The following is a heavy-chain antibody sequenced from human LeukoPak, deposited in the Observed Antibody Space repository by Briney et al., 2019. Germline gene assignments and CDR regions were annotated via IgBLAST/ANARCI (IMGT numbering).Heavy chain of an antibody. J-gene: IGHJ5*02. CDR3: ARDNSVGDNAWWFDP. CDR2: INPTGGST. D-gene: IGHD1-26*01. Sequence: GAPVTVSCKASGYTFTSYYMHWVRQAPGQGLEWMGLINPTGGSTGYAQKFQGRVTMTRDMSTSTDYMELSSLRSEDTAIYYCARDNSVGDNAWWFDPWGQGTLVTVSS. V-gene: IGHV1-46*01. CDR1: GYTFTSYY.